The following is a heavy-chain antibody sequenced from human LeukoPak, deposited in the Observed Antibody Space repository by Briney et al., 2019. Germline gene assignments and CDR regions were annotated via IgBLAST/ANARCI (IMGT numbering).Heavy chain of an antibody. V-gene: IGHV3-48*04. CDR2: ISSSSSSI. J-gene: IGHJ4*02. CDR1: EFTFSAYT. Sequence: PGGSLRLSCAASEFTFSAYTMNWVRQAPGKGLEWLSFISSSSSSIYYADSVKGRFTISSDNAKNSLALQMNSLRVDDTAVYLFSRGGHCTTTTCTYSNGFFEYWGQGTKVTVSS. D-gene: IGHD2-2*01. CDR3: SRGGHCTTTTCTYSNGFFEY.